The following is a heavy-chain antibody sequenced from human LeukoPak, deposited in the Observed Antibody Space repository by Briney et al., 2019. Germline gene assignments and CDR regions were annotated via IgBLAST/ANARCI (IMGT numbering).Heavy chain of an antibody. CDR1: GFTFSSYA. CDR2: ISHDGENK. V-gene: IGHV3-30*04. Sequence: GRPLRLCWAASGFTFSSYAMHWVRQAPGKGLEWGALISHDGENKFYADSVGGRFTFSGDNSRNTVYRQMGSLRAEETSLYYCATITGSPDYWGQGSLVTVSS. D-gene: IGHD1-20*01. J-gene: IGHJ4*02. CDR3: ATITGSPDY.